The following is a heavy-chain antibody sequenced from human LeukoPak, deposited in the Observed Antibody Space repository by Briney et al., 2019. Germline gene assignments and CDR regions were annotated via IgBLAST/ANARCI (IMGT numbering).Heavy chain of an antibody. D-gene: IGHD2-2*01. Sequence: SETLSLTCAVYGGSFSGYYWSWIRQPPGKGLEWIGEINHSGSTNYNPSLKSRVTISVDTSKNQFSLKLSSVTAADTAVYYCARGDIVVVPAARRHKNRFDPWGQGTLVTVSS. CDR1: GGSFSGYY. CDR3: ARGDIVVVPAARRHKNRFDP. V-gene: IGHV4-34*01. J-gene: IGHJ5*02. CDR2: INHSGST.